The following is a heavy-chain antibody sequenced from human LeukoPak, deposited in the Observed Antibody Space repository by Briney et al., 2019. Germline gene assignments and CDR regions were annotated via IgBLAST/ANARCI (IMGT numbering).Heavy chain of an antibody. V-gene: IGHV3-15*01. CDR3: TTRRQDGW. D-gene: IGHD2-15*01. Sequence: GGSLRLSCVGSGFTFSDAWMSWVRQAPGKGLEWVGRIKSKSDGGTIDYAAPVKGRFTISRDDSRNTLYLQMNSLKTENTAVYYCTTRRQDGWWGQGTLVTVS. J-gene: IGHJ4*02. CDR2: IKSKSDGGTI. CDR1: GFTFSDAW.